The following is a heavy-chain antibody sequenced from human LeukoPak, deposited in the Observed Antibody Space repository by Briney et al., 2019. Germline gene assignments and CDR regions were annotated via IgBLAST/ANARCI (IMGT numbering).Heavy chain of an antibody. J-gene: IGHJ4*02. D-gene: IGHD5-18*01. V-gene: IGHV3-48*03. CDR2: ISSSGSPI. CDR3: ATGGVGYSYGYSIY. Sequence: PGGSLRLSCAASGFTFSSYEMNWVRQAPGKGLEWVTYISSSGSPIYYADSVKGRFTISRDNAKNSLYLQMNSLRAEDTAVYYCATGGVGYSYGYSIYWGQRSLVTVSS. CDR1: GFTFSSYE.